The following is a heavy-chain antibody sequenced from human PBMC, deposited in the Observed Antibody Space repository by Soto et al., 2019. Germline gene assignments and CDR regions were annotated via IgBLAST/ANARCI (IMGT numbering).Heavy chain of an antibody. V-gene: IGHV3-48*01. CDR1: GFAFSSYS. D-gene: IGHD1-20*01. CDR3: ARDAATVSY. CDR2: ISSSSTI. J-gene: IGHJ4*02. Sequence: GGSLRLSCAASGFAFSSYSMNWVRQAPGKGLEWVSYISSSSTIYYADSVKGRFTISRDNAKNSLYLQMNSLRAEDTAVYYCARDAATVSYWGQGTLVTVSS.